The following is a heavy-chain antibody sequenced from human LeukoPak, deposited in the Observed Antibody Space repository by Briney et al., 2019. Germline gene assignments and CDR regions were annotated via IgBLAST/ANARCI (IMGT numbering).Heavy chain of an antibody. J-gene: IGHJ4*02. Sequence: SETLSLTCSVSGGSIRSSSYYWGWIRQPPGKGLEYIGSFSYSGSTYYNPSPKSRVTISVDTSKNQFSLKMSSVTAADTAMYYCASLSKYYYESRGFFDCWGQGTLVTVSS. V-gene: IGHV4-39*01. CDR2: FSYSGST. CDR3: ASLSKYYYESRGFFDC. D-gene: IGHD3-22*01. CDR1: GGSIRSSSYY.